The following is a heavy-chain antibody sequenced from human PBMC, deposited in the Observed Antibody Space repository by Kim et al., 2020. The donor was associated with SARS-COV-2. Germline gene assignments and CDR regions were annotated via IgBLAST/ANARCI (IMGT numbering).Heavy chain of an antibody. J-gene: IGHJ5*02. Sequence: SLKSRVTISVDTSKNQFSLKLSSVAAADTAVYYCASHYSSSWHAWGWFDPWGQGTLVTVSS. V-gene: IGHV4-59*08. CDR3: ASHYSSSWHAWGWFDP. D-gene: IGHD6-13*01.